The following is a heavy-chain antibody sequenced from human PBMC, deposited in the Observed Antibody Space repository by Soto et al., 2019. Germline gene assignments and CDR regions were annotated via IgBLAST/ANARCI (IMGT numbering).Heavy chain of an antibody. D-gene: IGHD2-2*01. V-gene: IGHV1-8*01. CDR3: ANGGSTSAFDI. CDR1: GDTFTSYD. Sequence: QVQLVQSGAEAKKPGASVKVSCKASGDTFTSYDINWVRQATGQGLEWMGWMNPNSGHTGYAQKFQGRVTMTRSTSISTAYMELSSLTSEDTAVYYCANGGSTSAFDIWGQGTMVTVSS. CDR2: MNPNSGHT. J-gene: IGHJ3*02.